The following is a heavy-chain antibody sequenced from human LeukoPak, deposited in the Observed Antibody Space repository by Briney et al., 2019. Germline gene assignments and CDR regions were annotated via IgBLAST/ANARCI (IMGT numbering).Heavy chain of an antibody. CDR1: GGSISSYY. V-gene: IGHV4-34*01. D-gene: IGHD4-17*01. J-gene: IGHJ4*02. Sequence: SETLSLTCTVSGGSISSYYWSWIRQPPGKGLEWIGEINHSGSTNYNPSLKSRVTISVDTSKNQFSLKLSSVTAADTAVYYCARGQETTYYFDYWGQGTLVTVSS. CDR3: ARGQETTYYFDY. CDR2: INHSGST.